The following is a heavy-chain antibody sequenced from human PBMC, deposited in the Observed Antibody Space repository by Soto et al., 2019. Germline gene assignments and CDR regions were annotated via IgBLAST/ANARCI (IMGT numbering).Heavy chain of an antibody. D-gene: IGHD1-26*01. CDR3: ERGSDGSYSS. J-gene: IGHJ4*02. Sequence: EVQLLESGGGLVQPGGSLRLSCAASGFTFSSYGMSWVRQAPGKGLERVSYVSRSGGSTYYADSVKGRFTISRDSSKNTLYLQMNSLRADDTAVYYCERGSDGSYSSWGRGTLVTVSS. V-gene: IGHV3-23*01. CDR1: GFTFSSYG. CDR2: VSRSGGST.